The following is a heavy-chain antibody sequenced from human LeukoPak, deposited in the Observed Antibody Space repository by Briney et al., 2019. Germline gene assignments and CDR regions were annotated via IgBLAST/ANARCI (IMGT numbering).Heavy chain of an antibody. CDR3: ARGSGTGDV. D-gene: IGHD3-3*01. CDR2: INTDGSST. CDR1: GFTFSSYW. Sequence: GGSLRLSCAASGFTFSSYWMHWVRQAQGKGLVWVPRINTDGSSTDYADSVKGRFSISRDNAKNTLYLQMNSLRDEDTAVYYCARGSGTGDVWGKGTTVTVSS. V-gene: IGHV3-74*01. J-gene: IGHJ6*04.